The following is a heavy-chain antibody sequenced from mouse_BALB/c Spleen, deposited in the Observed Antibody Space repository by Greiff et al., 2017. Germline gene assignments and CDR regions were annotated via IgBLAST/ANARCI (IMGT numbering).Heavy chain of an antibody. CDR2: ISSGSSTI. CDR3: ARFYYYAGGAMDY. Sequence: EVKLVESGGGLVQPGGSRKLSCAASGFTFSSFGMHWVRQAPEKGLEWVAYISSGSSTIYYPDTVTGRFTISRDNAKNTLYLEMSSLRSEDTAMYYCARFYYYAGGAMDYWGQGTSVTVSS. CDR1: GFTFSSFG. V-gene: IGHV5-17*02. D-gene: IGHD1-1*01. J-gene: IGHJ4*01.